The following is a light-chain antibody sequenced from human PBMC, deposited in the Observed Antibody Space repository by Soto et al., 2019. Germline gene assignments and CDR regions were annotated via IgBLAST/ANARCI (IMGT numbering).Light chain of an antibody. V-gene: IGKV3D-20*02. CDR1: RSFASSY. J-gene: IGKJ3*01. CDR3: QQRSNWPPIT. Sequence: EIVLTQSPVTLSLSPGERATLSCRASRSFASSYLGWYQQKPGQAPRLLIYAASTRATGIPDRFSGSGSATDFTLPISRLEPEDFAVYYCQQRSNWPPITFGPGTNVDLK. CDR2: AAS.